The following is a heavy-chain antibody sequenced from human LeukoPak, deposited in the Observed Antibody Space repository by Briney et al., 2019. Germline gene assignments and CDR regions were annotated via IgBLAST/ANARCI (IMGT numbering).Heavy chain of an antibody. CDR2: IYYSGST. CDR3: ARGSSTVTTASYYYGMDV. J-gene: IGHJ6*02. CDR1: GGSFSGYY. Sequence: PSETLSLTCAVYGGSFSGYYWSWIRQPPGKGLEWIGYIYYSGSTNYNPSLKSRVTISVDTSKNQFSLKLSSVTAADTAVYYCARGSSTVTTASYYYGMDVWGQGTTVTVSS. D-gene: IGHD4-11*01. V-gene: IGHV4-59*01.